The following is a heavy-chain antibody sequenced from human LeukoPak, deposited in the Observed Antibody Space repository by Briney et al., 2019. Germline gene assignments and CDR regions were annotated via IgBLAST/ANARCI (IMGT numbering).Heavy chain of an antibody. D-gene: IGHD6-19*01. V-gene: IGHV4-4*07. Sequence: SETLSLTCTVSRVSVSSDYWSWIRQPAGKGLEWIGRIYTSGSTDYNPSLKSRVSISVDTSKDQISLKLTSVTAADTAVYYCARDLGSTSGWFDYWGQGTLVTVSS. J-gene: IGHJ4*02. CDR1: RVSVSSDY. CDR2: IYTSGST. CDR3: ARDLGSTSGWFDY.